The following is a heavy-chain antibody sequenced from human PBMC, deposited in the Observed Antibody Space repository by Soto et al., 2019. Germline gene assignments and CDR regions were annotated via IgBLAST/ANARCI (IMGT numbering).Heavy chain of an antibody. V-gene: IGHV4-4*02. CDR1: GGSISSSNW. Sequence: PSETLSLTCAVSGGSISSSNWWSWVRQPPGKGLEWIGEIYHSGSTNYNPSLKSRVTISVDKSENQFSLKLSSVTAADTAVYYCARHYYYYDSSGYSTAHYYYYYGMDVWGQGTTVTVSS. J-gene: IGHJ6*02. CDR3: ARHYYYYDSSGYSTAHYYYYYGMDV. CDR2: IYHSGST. D-gene: IGHD3-22*01.